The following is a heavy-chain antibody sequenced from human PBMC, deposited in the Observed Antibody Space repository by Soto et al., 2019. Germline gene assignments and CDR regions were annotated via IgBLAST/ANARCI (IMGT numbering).Heavy chain of an antibody. D-gene: IGHD1-26*01. CDR2: ISAYNGNT. V-gene: IGHV1-18*01. CDR3: ARILRSFYYGMDV. J-gene: IGHJ6*02. CDR1: GYTFTSYG. Sequence: GASVKVSFKASGYTFTSYGISCVRQAPGQGLEWMGWISAYNGNTNYAQKLQGRVTMTTDTSTSTAYMELRSLRSDDTAVYYCARILRSFYYGMDVWGQGTTVTVSS.